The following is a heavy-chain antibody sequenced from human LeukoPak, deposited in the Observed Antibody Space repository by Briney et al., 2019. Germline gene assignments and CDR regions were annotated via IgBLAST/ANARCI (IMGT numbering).Heavy chain of an antibody. CDR3: ATRTSGAFDC. V-gene: IGHV3-30-3*01. Sequence: GGSLRLSCVASGFTFSNYAVNWVRQAPGKGLEWVALISDDGSNKYYTNSVKGRFSISRDNSKNTLYLQMNRLRAEDTAVYYCATRTSGAFDCWGPGTMVIVS. CDR2: ISDDGSNK. CDR1: GFTFSNYA. J-gene: IGHJ3*01.